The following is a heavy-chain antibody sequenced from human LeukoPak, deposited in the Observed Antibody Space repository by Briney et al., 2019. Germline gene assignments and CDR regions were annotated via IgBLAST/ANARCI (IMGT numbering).Heavy chain of an antibody. Sequence: GGSLRLSCAASGFTFSSYSMNWVRQAPGKGLEWVSSISSSSSYIYYADSVKGRFTISRDNAKSSLYLVMNSLRPEDTALYYCARRGSGRMDAFDIWGQGTVVTVSS. CDR1: GFTFSSYS. CDR2: ISSSSSYI. V-gene: IGHV3-21*04. J-gene: IGHJ3*02. D-gene: IGHD3-10*01. CDR3: ARRGSGRMDAFDI.